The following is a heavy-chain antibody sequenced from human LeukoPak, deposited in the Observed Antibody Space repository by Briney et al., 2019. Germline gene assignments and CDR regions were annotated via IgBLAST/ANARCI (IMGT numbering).Heavy chain of an antibody. V-gene: IGHV1-2*02. J-gene: IGHJ1*01. CDR2: INARNGDT. CDR3: ARASLASAGTRF. D-gene: IGHD6-13*01. CDR1: GYTFSVDY. Sequence: ASVKVSCKASGYTFSVDYIHWVRQAPGRGLEWVGWINARNGDTNYAQKFQGRVILTRDTSITTSYMEVISLTSDDTAVYYCARASLASAGTRFWGQGTLVIVSS.